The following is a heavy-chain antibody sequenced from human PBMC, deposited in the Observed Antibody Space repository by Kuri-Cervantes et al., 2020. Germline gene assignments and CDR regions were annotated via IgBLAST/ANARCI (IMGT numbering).Heavy chain of an antibody. CDR2: INPISGGT. V-gene: IGHV1-2*02. Sequence: ASVKVSCKASGYTFGGHYIHWMRQAPGQGLEWMGWINPISGGTNYAQKFQGRVIVTRDTSINTVYMEMRSLRSEDTAVYYCARDSSQTPLEGPGYGMDVWGQGTTVTVSS. CDR1: GYTFGGHY. J-gene: IGHJ6*02. D-gene: IGHD2/OR15-2a*01. CDR3: ARDSSQTPLEGPGYGMDV.